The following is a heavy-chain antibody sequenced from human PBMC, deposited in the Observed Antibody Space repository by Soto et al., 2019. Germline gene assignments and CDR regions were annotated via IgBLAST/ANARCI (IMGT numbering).Heavy chain of an antibody. CDR2: ISSSSSTI. D-gene: IGHD6-19*01. V-gene: IGHV3-48*04. Sequence: GGSLRLACAASGFTFSSYSMNWVRQAPGKGLEWVSYISSSSSTIYYADSVKGRFTISRDNAKNSLYLQMNSLRAEDIALYYCAKDGDSSGSYYYYLDVWGKGTTVTVSS. CDR3: AKDGDSSGSYYYYLDV. CDR1: GFTFSSYS. J-gene: IGHJ6*03.